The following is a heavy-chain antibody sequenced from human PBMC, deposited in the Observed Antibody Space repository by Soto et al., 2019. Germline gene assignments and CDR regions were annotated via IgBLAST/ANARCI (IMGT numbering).Heavy chain of an antibody. J-gene: IGHJ4*02. CDR2: IRKDTRTT. CDR1: GFTFSAYS. Sequence: GGSLRLSCAASGFTFSAYSMSWVRQAPGKGLEWISTIRKDTRTTYYVDSVTGRFTVSRDNPKNTLYLQMNSLRAEDTAVYYCARDTDGLHYWGQGTLVTVSS. V-gene: IGHV3-23*01. CDR3: ARDTDGLHY.